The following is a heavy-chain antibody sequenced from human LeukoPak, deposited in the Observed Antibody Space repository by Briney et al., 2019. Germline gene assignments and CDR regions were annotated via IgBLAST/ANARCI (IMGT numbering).Heavy chain of an antibody. D-gene: IGHD3-3*01. CDR3: TRYGGYYDFWSGYHPNWFDP. CDR2: IRSKAYGGTT. CDR1: GFTFGDYA. J-gene: IGHJ5*02. V-gene: IGHV3-49*04. Sequence: GGSQRLSCTASGFTFGDYAMSWVRQAPGRGLEWVGFIRSKAYGGTTEYAASVKGRFTISRDDSKSIAYLQMNSLKTEDTAVYYCTRYGGYYDFWSGYHPNWFDPWGQGTLVTVSS.